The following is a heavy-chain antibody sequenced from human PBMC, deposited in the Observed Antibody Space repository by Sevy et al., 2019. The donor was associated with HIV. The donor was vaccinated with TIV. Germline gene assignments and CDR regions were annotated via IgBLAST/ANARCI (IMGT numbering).Heavy chain of an antibody. J-gene: IGHJ4*02. Sequence: GGSLRLSCEVPGFTFNSYNFNWVRQAPGKGLEWISYISTSSDITYYEESVQGRFTISRDNVKNSLYLQMNSLRVEDTAIYYCARGTGIRSLYYFAYWGQGTLVTVSS. CDR1: GFTFNSYN. V-gene: IGHV3-48*01. D-gene: IGHD1-1*01. CDR2: ISTSSDIT. CDR3: ARGTGIRSLYYFAY.